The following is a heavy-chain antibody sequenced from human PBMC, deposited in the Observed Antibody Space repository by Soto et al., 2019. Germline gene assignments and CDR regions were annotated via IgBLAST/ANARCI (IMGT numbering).Heavy chain of an antibody. J-gene: IGHJ4*02. V-gene: IGHV4-61*01. CDR1: GGSVSDKTYY. CDR2: VYYSWTN. CDR3: ARTTAVPNTLRSRYFFDY. D-gene: IGHD4-17*01. Sequence: QVQLQESGPGLLKPSETLSLTCSVSGGSVSDKTYYWSWIRQPPGKRLEWIGYVYYSWTNNYNPSLKSRVTISVDLSQKRFSLRLSSVTTADTALYYCARTTAVPNTLRSRYFFDYWGQGTLVTVSS.